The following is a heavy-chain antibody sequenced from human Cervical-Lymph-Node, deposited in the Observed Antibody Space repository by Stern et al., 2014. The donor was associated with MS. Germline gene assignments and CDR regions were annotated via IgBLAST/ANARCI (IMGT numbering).Heavy chain of an antibody. V-gene: IGHV4-59*08. D-gene: IGHD1-7*01. CDR1: GGSMSSYY. CDR3: AGLGTWNYWFDP. J-gene: IGHJ5*02. CDR2: IYDGGTP. Sequence: QVQLQESGPGLVKPSETLSLTCTVSGGSMSSYYCSWIRQPPGKGLEWIGYIYDGGTPNYPPPLKSRAPISMDMPKNHSPRRLGFVPAADTAVYYCAGLGTWNYWFDPWGQGTLVTVSS.